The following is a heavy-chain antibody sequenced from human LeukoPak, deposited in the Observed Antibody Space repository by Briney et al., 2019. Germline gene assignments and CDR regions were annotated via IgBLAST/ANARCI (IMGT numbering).Heavy chain of an antibody. CDR2: ISGSGGST. CDR3: AKLGWLQLRNYNY. V-gene: IGHV3-23*01. D-gene: IGHD5-24*01. Sequence: GGSLRLSCAASGFTVSSNYMSWVRQAPGKGLEWVSAISGSGGSTYYADSVKGRFTISRDNSKNTLYLQMNSLRAEDTAVYYCAKLGWLQLRNYNYWGQGTLVTVSS. CDR1: GFTVSSNY. J-gene: IGHJ4*02.